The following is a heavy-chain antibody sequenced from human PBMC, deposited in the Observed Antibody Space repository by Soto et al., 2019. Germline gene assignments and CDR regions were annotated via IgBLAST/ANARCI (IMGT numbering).Heavy chain of an antibody. D-gene: IGHD2-15*01. Sequence: QVQLMQSGAEVKKPGSSVKVSCKASGGTISTNVISWVRQAPGQGLEWMGEIMPIFAAPNNAQKFQGRLTITADTSTTTVYMELRSLTSEDPAIYCCATGAQSCSGGSCYPDVWGQGTLVIVSS. V-gene: IGHV1-69*06. CDR3: ATGAQSCSGGSCYPDV. CDR2: IMPIFAAP. CDR1: GGTISTNV. J-gene: IGHJ4*02.